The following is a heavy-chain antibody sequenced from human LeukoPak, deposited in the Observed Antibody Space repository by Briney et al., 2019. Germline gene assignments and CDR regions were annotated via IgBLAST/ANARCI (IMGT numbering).Heavy chain of an antibody. V-gene: IGHV1-46*01. D-gene: IGHD6-19*01. CDR1: GYTFTSYY. J-gene: IGHJ4*02. CDR3: ARDDPAVAGIDY. Sequence: GASVKVSCKASGYTFTSYYMHWVRQAPGQGLEWMGIINPSGDSTSYAQKFQGRVTMTRDTSTSTVYMELSSLRSEDTAVYYCARDDPAVAGIDYWGQGTLVTVSS. CDR2: INPSGDST.